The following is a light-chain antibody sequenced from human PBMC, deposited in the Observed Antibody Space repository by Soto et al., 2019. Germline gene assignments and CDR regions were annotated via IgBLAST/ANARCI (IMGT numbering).Light chain of an antibody. J-gene: IGLJ2*01. CDR2: EVT. V-gene: IGLV2-8*01. Sequence: QSVLTQPPSASGSPGQSVTLSCTGTSSDVGGYNYVSWYQQHPGRAPKLMIYEVTKRPSGVPDRFSGSKSGNTASLTVSGLQAEDEADYYCSSYAGKGVFGGGTKLTVL. CDR3: SSYAGKGV. CDR1: SSDVGGYNY.